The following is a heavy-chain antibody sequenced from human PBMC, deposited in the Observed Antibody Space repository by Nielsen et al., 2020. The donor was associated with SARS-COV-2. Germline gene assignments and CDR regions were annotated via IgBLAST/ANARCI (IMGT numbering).Heavy chain of an antibody. CDR1: GFTFSSYA. J-gene: IGHJ4*02. CDR2: ISGSGGST. V-gene: IGHV3-23*01. D-gene: IGHD5-24*01. Sequence: GESLKISCAASGFTFSSYAMSWVRQAPGKGLEWVSAISGSGGSTYYADSVKGRFTISRDNSKNTLYLQMNSLRAEDTAVYYCAKELPEEMATIRAFGYWGQGTPVTVSS. CDR3: AKELPEEMATIRAFGY.